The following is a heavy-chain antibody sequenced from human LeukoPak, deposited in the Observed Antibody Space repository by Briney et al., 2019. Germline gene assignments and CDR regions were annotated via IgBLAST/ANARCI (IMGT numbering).Heavy chain of an antibody. CDR3: ARARGGSRTHLFDY. CDR1: GGSFSGYY. CDR2: INHSGST. Sequence: SEALSLTCAVYGGSFSGYYWSWIRQPPGKGLEWIGEINHSGSTNYNPSLKSRVTISVDTSKNQFSLKLSSVTAADTAVYYCARARGGSRTHLFDYWGQGTLVTVSS. D-gene: IGHD2-15*01. J-gene: IGHJ4*02. V-gene: IGHV4-34*01.